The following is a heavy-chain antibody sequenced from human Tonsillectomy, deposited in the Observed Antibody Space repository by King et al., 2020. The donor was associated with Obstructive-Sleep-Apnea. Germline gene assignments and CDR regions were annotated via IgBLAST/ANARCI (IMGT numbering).Heavy chain of an antibody. CDR3: ARGRDILTEDAFDI. Sequence: QLQESGQGLVKPSETLSLTCTVSGGSISSSTYYWGWIRQPPGKGLEWIGSIYYSGSTYYNPSLKSRVTISVDTSKNQFSLKLSSVTAADTAVYFCARGRDILTEDAFDIWGQGTMVTVSS. D-gene: IGHD3-9*01. CDR2: IYYSGST. CDR1: GGSISSSTYY. J-gene: IGHJ3*02. V-gene: IGHV4-39*07.